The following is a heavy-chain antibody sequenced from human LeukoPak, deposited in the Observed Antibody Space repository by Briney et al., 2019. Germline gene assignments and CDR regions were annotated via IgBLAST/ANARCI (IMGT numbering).Heavy chain of an antibody. V-gene: IGHV3-11*01. J-gene: IGHJ4*02. CDR1: GLIFRDYY. D-gene: IGHD3-22*01. CDR3: ARTHSGYLAY. Sequence: SGGSLRLSCAASGLIFRDYYMSWIRQAPGKGLEWVPYISSDSSAIYYADSVKGQFTISRDNTRNSLYLQMNSLRADDTAIYYCARTHSGYLAYWGQGTLVTVSS. CDR2: ISSDSSAI.